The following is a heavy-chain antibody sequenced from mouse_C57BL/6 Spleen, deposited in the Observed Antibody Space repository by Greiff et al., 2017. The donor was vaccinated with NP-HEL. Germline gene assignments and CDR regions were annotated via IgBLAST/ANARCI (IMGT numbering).Heavy chain of an antibody. J-gene: IGHJ1*03. Sequence: QVQLQQPGAELVRPGTSVKLSCKASGYTFTSYWMHWVKQRPGQGLEWIGVIDPSDSYTNYNQKFKGKATLTVDTSSSTAYMQLSSLTSEDSAGYYCARRTGRYFEVWGTVTTVTVSS. CDR2: IDPSDSYT. CDR1: GYTFTSYW. CDR3: ARRTGRYFEV. V-gene: IGHV1-59*01.